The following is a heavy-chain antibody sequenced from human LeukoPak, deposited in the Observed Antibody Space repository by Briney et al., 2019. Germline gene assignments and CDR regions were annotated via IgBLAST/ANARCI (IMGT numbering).Heavy chain of an antibody. V-gene: IGHV3-15*01. J-gene: IGHJ5*02. D-gene: IGHD2-15*01. CDR3: TTDLGGYFSGGSCYTGLYNCFDP. CDR1: GFTFYTAW. Sequence: PGGSLRLSCAASGFTFYTAWMNWVRQAPGKGLEWVARIRSETYGGTTEYTAPVKGRFTISRDDSRNTLYLRMDSLKTEDTAVYYCTTDLGGYFSGGSCYTGLYNCFDPWGQGTLVTVSS. CDR2: IRSETYGGTT.